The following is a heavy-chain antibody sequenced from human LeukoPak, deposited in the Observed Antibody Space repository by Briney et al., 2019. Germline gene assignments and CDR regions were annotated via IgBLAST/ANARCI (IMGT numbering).Heavy chain of an antibody. CDR2: ITSSSSTI. Sequence: GSLRLSCAASGFTFRRYSMNWVRQAPGKGLEWISYITSSSSTIYYADSVEGRFTISRDNAKNLLYLQMNSLRDEDTAVYYCAKGRGEYQLFDYWGQGTLVTVSS. CDR1: GFTFRRYS. D-gene: IGHD2-2*01. V-gene: IGHV3-48*02. J-gene: IGHJ4*02. CDR3: AKGRGEYQLFDY.